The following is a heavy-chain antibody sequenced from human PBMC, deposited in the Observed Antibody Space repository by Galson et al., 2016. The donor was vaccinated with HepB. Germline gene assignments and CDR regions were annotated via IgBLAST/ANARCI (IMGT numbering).Heavy chain of an antibody. J-gene: IGHJ4*02. CDR3: AKTTPTPGPSDDS. V-gene: IGHV3-23*01. CDR1: RFAFHYYA. Sequence: SLRLSCAASRFAFHYYAMIWVRQAPRKGLEWVSAISGSGNSTYYIESVKGRFTISRDNSNNTLYLQMNNLRVEDTAIYYCAKTTPTPGPSDDSWGQGTLGTVSA. CDR2: ISGSGNST. D-gene: IGHD1-1*01.